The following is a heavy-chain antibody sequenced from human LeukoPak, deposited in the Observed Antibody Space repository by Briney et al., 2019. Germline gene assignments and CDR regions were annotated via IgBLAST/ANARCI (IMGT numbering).Heavy chain of an antibody. CDR3: ARDSGLITFGGVFDY. J-gene: IGHJ4*02. D-gene: IGHD3-16*01. CDR2: IKSKGSGGTT. CDR1: GLPFSDAW. V-gene: IGHV3-15*01. Sequence: PGGSLRLSCTVSGLPFSDAWMSWVRQAPGKGLEWVGRIKSKGSGGTTDYGAPVKDRFTISRDDLENTIYLQMNSLRAEDTAVYYCARDSGLITFGGVFDYWGQGTLVTVSS.